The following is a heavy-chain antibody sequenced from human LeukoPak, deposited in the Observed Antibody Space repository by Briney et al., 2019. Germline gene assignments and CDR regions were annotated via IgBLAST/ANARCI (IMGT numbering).Heavy chain of an antibody. Sequence: GGSLRLSCAASGFTFSSYAMSWVRQAPGKGLEWVSGISGSGGSTNYADSVKGRFTISRDNSKNTLYLQMNSLRAEDTAEYFRAKAMRLTTMTTGDNTDYWGQGTLVTVSS. CDR2: ISGSGGST. J-gene: IGHJ4*02. CDR1: GFTFSSYA. D-gene: IGHD4-17*01. CDR3: AKAMRLTTMTTGDNTDY. V-gene: IGHV3-23*01.